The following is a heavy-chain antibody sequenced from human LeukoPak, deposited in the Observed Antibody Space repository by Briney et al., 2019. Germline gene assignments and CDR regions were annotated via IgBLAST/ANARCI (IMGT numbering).Heavy chain of an antibody. J-gene: IGHJ6*03. V-gene: IGHV4-4*07. CDR2: IYTSGST. CDR3: ARDRAGVRSYYYYYMDV. D-gene: IGHD2-8*01. Sequence: PSETLSLTCAVYGGSFSGYYWSWIRQPAGKGLEWIGRIYTSGSTNYNPSLKSRVTMSVDTSKNQFSLKLSSVTAADTAVYYCARDRAGVRSYYYYYMDVWGKGTTVTVSS. CDR1: GGSFSGYY.